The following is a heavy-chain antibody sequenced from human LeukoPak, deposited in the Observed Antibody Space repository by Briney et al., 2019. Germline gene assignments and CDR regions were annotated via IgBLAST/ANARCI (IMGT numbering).Heavy chain of an antibody. CDR3: AKAGDGFNHKLGYYYYYMDV. Sequence: SGGSLRLSCAASGFTFSTYAMHWVRQAPGKGLEWVAVISYDGSNKYYADSVKGRFTISRDNSKNTLYLQMTSLRAEDTAAYFCAKAGDGFNHKLGYYYYYMDVWGKGTTVTVSS. CDR1: GFTFSTYA. V-gene: IGHV3-30*04. D-gene: IGHD5-24*01. J-gene: IGHJ6*03. CDR2: ISYDGSNK.